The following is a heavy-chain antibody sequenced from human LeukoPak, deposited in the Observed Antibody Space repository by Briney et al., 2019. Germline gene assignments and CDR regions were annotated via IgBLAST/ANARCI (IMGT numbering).Heavy chain of an antibody. CDR1: GDSISSTSYY. CDR3: AIEQVSSAWFDP. D-gene: IGHD2/OR15-2a*01. V-gene: IGHV4-39*07. Sequence: SETLSLTCTVSGDSISSTSYYWGWLRQPPGKGLEWIGSIYYSGNTYYNPSLKSRVTISVDTSKNQFSLKLSSVTAADTAVFYCAIEQVSSAWFDPWGQGTLVTVSS. J-gene: IGHJ5*02. CDR2: IYYSGNT.